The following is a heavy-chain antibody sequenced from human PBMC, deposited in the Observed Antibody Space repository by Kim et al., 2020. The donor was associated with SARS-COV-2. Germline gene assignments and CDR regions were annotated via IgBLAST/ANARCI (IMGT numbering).Heavy chain of an antibody. J-gene: IGHJ4*02. CDR2: ISWDGGST. CDR3: AKKKIPQAYSGYEEDYFDY. V-gene: IGHV3-43*01. D-gene: IGHD5-12*01. CDR1: GFTFDDYT. Sequence: GGSLRLSCAASGFTFDDYTMHWVRQAPGKGLEWVSLISWDGGSTYYADSVKGRFTISRDNSKNSLYLQMNSLRTEDTALYYCAKKKIPQAYSGYEEDYFDYWGQGTLVTVSS.